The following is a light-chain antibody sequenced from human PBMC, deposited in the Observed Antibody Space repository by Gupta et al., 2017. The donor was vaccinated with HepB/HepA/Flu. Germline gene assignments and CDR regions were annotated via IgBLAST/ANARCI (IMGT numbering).Light chain of an antibody. CDR2: GAS. CDR3: QQYGRSPLT. Sequence: ALTQPPGTLSLPPGERAALSCRASQSVSSTYLAWYQQKPGQAPRLLIYGASSRAAGIPDRFSGSGSGTDFTLTISRLEPEDFAVYYCQQYGRSPLTFGGGTKVEIK. J-gene: IGKJ4*01. CDR1: QSVSSTY. V-gene: IGKV3-20*01.